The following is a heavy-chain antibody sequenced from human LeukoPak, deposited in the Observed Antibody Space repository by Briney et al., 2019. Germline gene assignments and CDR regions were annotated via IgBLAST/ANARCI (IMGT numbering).Heavy chain of an antibody. CDR2: IYSDGRT. Sequence: GGSLRLSCAVSGFDVSSSYMTWVRQAPGKGLEWVSVIYSDGRTYYADSMKGKFSISRDNSKNTLYLQMHSLRVEDTAVYYCARGLLVDYWGQGTLVTVSS. CDR3: ARGLLVDY. V-gene: IGHV3-66*01. CDR1: GFDVSSSY. J-gene: IGHJ4*02.